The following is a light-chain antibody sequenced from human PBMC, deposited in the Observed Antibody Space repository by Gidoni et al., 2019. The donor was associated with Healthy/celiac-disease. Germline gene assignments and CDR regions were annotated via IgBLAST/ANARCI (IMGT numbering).Light chain of an antibody. J-gene: IGKJ1*01. CDR2: GAS. CDR1: QSVSSSY. Sequence: IVLTQSPGTLSLSPGERATLSCSASQSVSSSYLAWYQQKPGQAPRRLIYGASSRATGIPDRFSGSGSGTDFTLTISRLEPEDFAVYYCQQYGSSPPCTFGQGTKVEIK. CDR3: QQYGSSPPCT. V-gene: IGKV3-20*01.